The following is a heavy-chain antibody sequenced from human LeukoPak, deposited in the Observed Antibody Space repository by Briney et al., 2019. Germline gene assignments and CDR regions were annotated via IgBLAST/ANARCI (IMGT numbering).Heavy chain of an antibody. CDR3: ARARWELPHYFDY. D-gene: IGHD1-26*01. CDR1: GFTFSSYS. Sequence: GGSLRLSCAASGFTFSSYSMNWVRQAPGKGLEWVSSISTSSAYIHYADSVKGRFTISRDNAKNSLYLQMNSLRAEDTAVYYCARARWELPHYFDYWGQGTLVTVSS. CDR2: ISTSSAYI. J-gene: IGHJ4*02. V-gene: IGHV3-21*01.